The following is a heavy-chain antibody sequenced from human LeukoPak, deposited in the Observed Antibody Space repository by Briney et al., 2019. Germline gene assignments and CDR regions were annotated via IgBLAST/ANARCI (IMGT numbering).Heavy chain of an antibody. CDR1: GFTFGSYW. CDR3: ARDADCSSTSCGCAFDI. Sequence: GGSLRLSCAASGFTFGSYWMTWVRQAPGKGLEWVANIKQDGSEKYYVGSVKARFTISRDNAKNSLYLQMNSLRAEDTAVYYCARDADCSSTSCGCAFDIWGQGTMVTVS. D-gene: IGHD2-2*01. CDR2: IKQDGSEK. V-gene: IGHV3-7*01. J-gene: IGHJ3*02.